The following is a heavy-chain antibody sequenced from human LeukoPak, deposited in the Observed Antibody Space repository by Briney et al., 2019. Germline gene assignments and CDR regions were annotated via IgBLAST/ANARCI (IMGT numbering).Heavy chain of an antibody. Sequence: KTGGSLTLSCAGTGLTFSNAWMSWVRQPPGKGLEWVVRIKSKTTSGTTAYTVPVKGRLTISTNDSENMLNLQMNSQKTEDTAVYYCTDNYDFCSGYIEYWGQGTLVTVSS. CDR3: TDNYDFCSGYIEY. J-gene: IGHJ4*02. V-gene: IGHV3-15*01. CDR2: IKSKTTSGTT. D-gene: IGHD3-3*01. CDR1: GLTFSNAW.